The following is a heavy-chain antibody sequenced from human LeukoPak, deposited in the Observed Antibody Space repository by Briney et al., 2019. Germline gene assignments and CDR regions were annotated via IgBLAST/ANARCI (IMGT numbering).Heavy chain of an antibody. CDR3: ARSLTGTTLFDY. CDR1: GGTFSSYA. CDR2: IIPIFGTA. J-gene: IGHJ4*02. V-gene: IGHV1-69*01. D-gene: IGHD1-20*01. Sequence: GASVKVSCKASGGTFSSYAISWVRPAPGQGLEWMGGIIPIFGTANYAQKFQGRVTITADESTSTAYMELSSLRSEDTAVYYCARSLTGTTLFDYWGQGTLVTVSS.